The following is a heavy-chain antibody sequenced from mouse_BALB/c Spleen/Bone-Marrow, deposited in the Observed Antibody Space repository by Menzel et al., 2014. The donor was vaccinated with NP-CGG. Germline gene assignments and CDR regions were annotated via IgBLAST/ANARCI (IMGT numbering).Heavy chain of an antibody. CDR2: IDPSSGYS. J-gene: IGHJ1*01. D-gene: IGHD2-3*01. CDR1: GYTFXSYT. V-gene: IGHV1-4*01. CDR3: APYDGYYNWYFDV. Sequence: VKLMESGAELARPGASVKMSCKASGYTFXSYTMHWIKQRPGQGLEWIGYIDPSSGYSNYNQKFQDKATLTADISSSTAYMQLSSLTSEDSAVYYCAPYDGYYNWYFDVWGAGTTVTVSS.